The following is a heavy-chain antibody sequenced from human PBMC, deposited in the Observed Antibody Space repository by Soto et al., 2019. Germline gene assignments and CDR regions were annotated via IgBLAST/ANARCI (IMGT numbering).Heavy chain of an antibody. CDR2: IIPIFGTA. Sequence: QVQLVQSGAEVKKPGSSVKVSCKASGGTFSSYAISWVRQAPGQGLEWMGGIIPIFGTANYAQKFQGRVTITADESTSTAYRGLSSLRSEDPALYYRASGGPESSGYWDHFDYWGQGTLVTVPS. V-gene: IGHV1-69*01. D-gene: IGHD3-22*01. CDR1: GGTFSSYA. J-gene: IGHJ4*02. CDR3: ASGGPESSGYWDHFDY.